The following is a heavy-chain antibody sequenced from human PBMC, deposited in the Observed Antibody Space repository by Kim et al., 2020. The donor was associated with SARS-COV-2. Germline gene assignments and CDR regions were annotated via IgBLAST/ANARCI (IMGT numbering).Heavy chain of an antibody. Sequence: GGSLRLSCVASGFSFSGAGLHWVRQAPGKGLEWVAVISYDEKERYYADSVRGRFSISRDNSKNTLYLDINGLRTDDTAIYYCVKYWDYYGMDVWGRGTTVTVSS. CDR1: GFSFSGAG. J-gene: IGHJ6*02. CDR2: ISYDEKER. D-gene: IGHD2-15*01. CDR3: VKYWDYYGMDV. V-gene: IGHV3-30*18.